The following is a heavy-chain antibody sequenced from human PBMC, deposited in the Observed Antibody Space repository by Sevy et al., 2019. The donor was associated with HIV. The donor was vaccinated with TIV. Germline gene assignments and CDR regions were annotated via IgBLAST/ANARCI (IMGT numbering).Heavy chain of an antibody. CDR3: ARVRYNYGSYYFDY. Sequence: GGSLRLSCAASTFTFSDYYMTWIRQAPGKGLEWVSHISSGGSNKYYADSVNGRFTISRDNAKNSRYLQMNSLRVEDTALYYCARVRYNYGSYYFDYWGQGTLVTVSS. J-gene: IGHJ4*02. CDR2: ISSGGSNK. CDR1: TFTFSDYY. D-gene: IGHD5-18*01. V-gene: IGHV3-11*01.